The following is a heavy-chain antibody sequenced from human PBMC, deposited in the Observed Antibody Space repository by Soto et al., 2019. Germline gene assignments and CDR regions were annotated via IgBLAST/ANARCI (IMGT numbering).Heavy chain of an antibody. D-gene: IGHD6-13*01. V-gene: IGHV4-39*01. Sequence: SETLSLTCTVSGGSIISSSYYRGWIRQPPGKGLEWIGRIYYSGSTYYNPSLKSRVTISVDTSKNQFSLKLSSVTAADTALYYCARRGQQLVRLYYYYGMDVWGQGTTVTVSS. CDR3: ARRGQQLVRLYYYYGMDV. CDR1: GGSIISSSYY. J-gene: IGHJ6*02. CDR2: IYYSGST.